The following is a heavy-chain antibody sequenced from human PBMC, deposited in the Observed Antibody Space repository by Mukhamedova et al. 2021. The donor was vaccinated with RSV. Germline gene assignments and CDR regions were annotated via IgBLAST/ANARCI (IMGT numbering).Heavy chain of an antibody. D-gene: IGHD3-9*01. J-gene: IGHJ4*02. V-gene: IGHV3-21*01. CDR2: ISSSSSYI. Sequence: NWVHQAPGKGLEWVSSISSSSSYIYYADSVKGRFTISRDNAKNSLYLQMNSLRAEDTAVYYCARTAEPDYDILTGYYTDDYWGQG. CDR3: ARTAEPDYDILTGYYTDDY.